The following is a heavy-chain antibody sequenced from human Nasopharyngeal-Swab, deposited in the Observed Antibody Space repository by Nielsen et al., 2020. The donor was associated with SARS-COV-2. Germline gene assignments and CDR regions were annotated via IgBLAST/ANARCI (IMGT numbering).Heavy chain of an antibody. CDR1: GYDFTTYW. CDR2: IYPANSET. CDR3: ARQTTVSDNWFDP. Sequence: KVSCKASGYDFTTYWIAWVRQMTGEGLEWMGTIYPANSETAYSPSFQGQVTISADRSVTTAYLQWSSLKASDSAVYYCARQTTVSDNWFDPWGQGTLVTVSS. D-gene: IGHD4-17*01. V-gene: IGHV5-51*01. J-gene: IGHJ5*02.